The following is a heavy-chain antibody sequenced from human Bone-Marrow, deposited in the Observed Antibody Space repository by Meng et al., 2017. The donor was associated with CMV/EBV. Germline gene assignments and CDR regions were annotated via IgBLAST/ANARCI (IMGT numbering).Heavy chain of an antibody. CDR3: ARDTYCSSTSCYLYYYGMDV. V-gene: IGHV1-18*01. CDR2: ISAYNGNT. D-gene: IGHD2-2*01. CDR1: GDTFTSYG. J-gene: IGHJ6*01. Sequence: ASVKVSCKASGDTFTSYGISWVRQAPGQGLEWMGWISAYNGNTNYAQKLQGRVTMTTDTSTSTAYMELRSPRSDDTAVYNCARDTYCSSTSCYLYYYGMDVWGQRTLVTVSS.